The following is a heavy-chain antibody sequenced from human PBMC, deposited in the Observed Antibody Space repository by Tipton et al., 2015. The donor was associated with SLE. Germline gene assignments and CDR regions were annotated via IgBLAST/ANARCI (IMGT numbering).Heavy chain of an antibody. J-gene: IGHJ4*02. CDR2: INRNGGNT. Sequence: SLRLSCAASGFVFDDYAMHWVRQAPGKELEWVSGINRNGGNTDYTDSVKGRFTISRDNGKNSLYLQMNSLRAEDTALYYCARDIRIAVTGMFYFDYWGQGTLVTVSS. CDR1: GFVFDDYA. CDR3: ARDIRIAVTGMFYFDY. D-gene: IGHD6-19*01. V-gene: IGHV3-20*04.